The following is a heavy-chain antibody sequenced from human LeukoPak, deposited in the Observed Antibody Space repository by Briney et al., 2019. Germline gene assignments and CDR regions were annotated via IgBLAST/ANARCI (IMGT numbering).Heavy chain of an antibody. CDR1: GFTVSSNY. V-gene: IGHV3-7*01. CDR2: TKEDGSEK. Sequence: GGSLRLSCAASGFTVSSNYMSWVRQAPGKGLEWVANTKEDGSEKYYVDSVKGRFTISRDNAKSSLYLQMNSLRAEDTAVYFCARAHSSSWEYWGQGALVTVSS. J-gene: IGHJ4*02. D-gene: IGHD6-13*01. CDR3: ARAHSSSWEY.